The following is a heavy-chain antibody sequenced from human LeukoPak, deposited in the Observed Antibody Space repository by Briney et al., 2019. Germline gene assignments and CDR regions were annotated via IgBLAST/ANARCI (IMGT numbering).Heavy chain of an antibody. D-gene: IGHD3-3*01. Sequence: PGGSLRLSCEAPGFTFSSYDMHWVRQAPGKGLEWVAVISKDGSNEHYADSVKGRFTISRDNSKNTLYLQMNSLRAEDTAVYYCAREGFTIFGVVIPFDYWGQGTLVTVSS. CDR3: AREGFTIFGVVIPFDY. CDR2: ISKDGSNE. CDR1: GFTFSSYD. V-gene: IGHV3-30*03. J-gene: IGHJ4*02.